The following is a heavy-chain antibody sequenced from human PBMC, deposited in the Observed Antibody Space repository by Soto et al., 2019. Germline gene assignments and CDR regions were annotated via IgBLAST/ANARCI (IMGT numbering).Heavy chain of an antibody. J-gene: IGHJ2*01. CDR1: GFSLSNERMG. Sequence: QVTLKESGPVLVKPTEPLTLTCTVSGFSLSNERMGVSWIRQPPGKALELRAHIFSNDEKSYSASLKSRLTISKDTAKRQVVLTMTNVDPVDTATYHCARIRYNDYVHWTFDLWGRGTLVTVSS. V-gene: IGHV2-26*01. CDR2: IFSNDEK. D-gene: IGHD4-17*01. CDR3: ARIRYNDYVHWTFDL.